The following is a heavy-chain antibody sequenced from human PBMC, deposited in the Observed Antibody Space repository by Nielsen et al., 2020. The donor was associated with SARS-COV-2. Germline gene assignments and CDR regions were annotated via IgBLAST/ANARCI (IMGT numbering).Heavy chain of an antibody. Sequence: SGPTLVKPTQTLTLTCTFSGFSLGISGMCVSWIRQPPGKALEWLARIDWDGDKNYNTSLKTRLTISKDTSKNQVVLTVTKMDPVDTATYFCAREWCMGRGHYHGMDVWGQGTTVTVSS. CDR2: IDWDGDK. J-gene: IGHJ6*02. V-gene: IGHV2-70*11. CDR3: AREWCMGRGHYHGMDV. CDR1: GFSLGISGMC. D-gene: IGHD2-8*02.